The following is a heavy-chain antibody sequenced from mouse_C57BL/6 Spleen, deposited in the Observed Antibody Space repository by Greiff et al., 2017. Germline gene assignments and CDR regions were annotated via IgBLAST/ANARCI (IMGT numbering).Heavy chain of an antibody. Sequence: EVQGVESGGGLVQPGGSMKLSCAASGFTFSDAWMDWVRQSPEKGLEWVAEIRNKANNHATYYAESVKGRFTISRDDSKSSVYLQMNSLRAEDTGIYYCTRGYSNFLDYWGQGTTLTVSS. D-gene: IGHD2-5*01. V-gene: IGHV6-6*01. CDR3: TRGYSNFLDY. CDR1: GFTFSDAW. CDR2: IRNKANNHAT. J-gene: IGHJ2*01.